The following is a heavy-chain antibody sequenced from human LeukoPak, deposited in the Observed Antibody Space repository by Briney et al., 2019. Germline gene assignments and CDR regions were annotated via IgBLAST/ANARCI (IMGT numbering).Heavy chain of an antibody. CDR3: ATDLEYSSSSGDY. D-gene: IGHD6-6*01. CDR1: GFTFSSYG. CDR2: IRYDGSNK. V-gene: IGHV3-30*02. Sequence: PGXXLRLSCAASGFTFSSYGMHWVRQAPGKGLEWVAFIRYDGSNKYYADSVKGRFTISRDNSKNTLYLQMNSLRAEDTAVYYCATDLEYSSSSGDYWGQGTLVTVSS. J-gene: IGHJ4*02.